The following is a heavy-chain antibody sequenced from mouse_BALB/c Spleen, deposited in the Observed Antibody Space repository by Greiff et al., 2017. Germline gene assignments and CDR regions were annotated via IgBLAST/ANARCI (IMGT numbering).Heavy chain of an antibody. Sequence: EVMLVESGGGLVQPKGSLKLSCAASGFTFNTYAMNWVRQAPGKGLEWVARIRSKSNNYATYYADSVKDRFTISRDDSQSMLYLQMNNLKTEDTAMYYCVRGAYGSYYYAMDYWGQGTSVTVSS. CDR3: VRGAYGSYYYAMDY. J-gene: IGHJ4*01. V-gene: IGHV10-1*02. CDR2: IRSKSNNYAT. CDR1: GFTFNTYA. D-gene: IGHD2-2*01.